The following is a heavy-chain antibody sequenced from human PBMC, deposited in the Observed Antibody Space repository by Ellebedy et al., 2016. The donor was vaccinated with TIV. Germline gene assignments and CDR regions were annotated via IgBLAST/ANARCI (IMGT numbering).Heavy chain of an antibody. J-gene: IGHJ4*02. V-gene: IGHV5-51*01. CDR2: IYPGDSDT. D-gene: IGHD6-13*01. CDR3: ARTYLSIAAAGRPLDY. Sequence: GESLKISXKGSGYSFTSYWIGWVRQMPGKGLEWMGIIYPGDSDTRYSPSFQGQVTISADKSISTAYLQWSSLKASDTAMYYCARTYLSIAAAGRPLDYWGQGTLVTVSS. CDR1: GYSFTSYW.